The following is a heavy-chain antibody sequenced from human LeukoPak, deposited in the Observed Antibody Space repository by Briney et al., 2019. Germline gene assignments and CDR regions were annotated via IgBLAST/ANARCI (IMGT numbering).Heavy chain of an antibody. CDR1: GLTFSDYW. D-gene: IGHD6-13*01. Sequence: GGSLRLSCVASGLTFSDYWMSWVRQAPGTGLEWVANINQDGSEKDYVDSVKGRFTISRDNAKNSLYLQMNSLRAEDTAVYYCASRAGYTGSWSAFDYWGQGTLVTVSS. CDR3: ASRAGYTGSWSAFDY. CDR2: INQDGSEK. V-gene: IGHV3-7*05. J-gene: IGHJ4*02.